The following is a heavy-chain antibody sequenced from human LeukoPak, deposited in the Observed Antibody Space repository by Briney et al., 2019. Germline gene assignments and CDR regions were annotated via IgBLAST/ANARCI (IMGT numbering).Heavy chain of an antibody. CDR3: ARHAPHENGNKRGFEY. V-gene: IGHV4-38-2*01. CDR2: IYHSGST. Sequence: KPSETLSLTCAVSGYSITSGYYWAWIRQPPGKGLEWIGNIYHSGSTYYNASLKSRVTISVDTSKNHFSLMLNSMSAADTAVYYCARHAPHENGNKRGFEYWGQGTLVTVSS. J-gene: IGHJ4*02. D-gene: IGHD2/OR15-2a*01. CDR1: GYSITSGYY.